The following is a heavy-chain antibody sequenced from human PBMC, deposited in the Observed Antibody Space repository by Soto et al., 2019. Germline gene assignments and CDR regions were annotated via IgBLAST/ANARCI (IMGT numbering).Heavy chain of an antibody. J-gene: IGHJ6*02. CDR3: ARLLVGATSHYGMDV. CDR1: GGTFSSYA. V-gene: IGHV1-69*06. Sequence: SVKVSCKASGGTFSSYAISWVRQAPGRGLEWMGGIIPIFGTANYAQKFQGRVTITADKSTSTAYMELSSLRSEDTAVYYCARLLVGATSHYGMDVWGQGTTVTVSS. CDR2: IIPIFGTA. D-gene: IGHD1-26*01.